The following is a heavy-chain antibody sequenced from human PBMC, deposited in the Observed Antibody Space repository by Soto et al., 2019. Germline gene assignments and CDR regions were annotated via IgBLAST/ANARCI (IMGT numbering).Heavy chain of an antibody. CDR2: ISGSGSGI. CDR3: AKAIGSTYPGSRIFDL. D-gene: IGHD2-2*01. J-gene: IGHJ4*02. Sequence: EVELLESGGGLVQPGGSLRLSCVSSGFNFNNYAMSWVRQAPGKGLEWVSIISGSGSGIFYAESVKGRFTISRDNSKDTLYLQMNSLTADDTAVYHCAKAIGSTYPGSRIFDLWGPGILATVSS. CDR1: GFNFNNYA. V-gene: IGHV3-23*01.